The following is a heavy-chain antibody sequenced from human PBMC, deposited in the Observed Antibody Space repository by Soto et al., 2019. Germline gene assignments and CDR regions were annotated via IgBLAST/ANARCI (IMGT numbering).Heavy chain of an antibody. Sequence: GGSLRLSCAASGFTFSSYAMSWGRQAPGKGLEWVSAISGSGGSTYYADSVKGRFTISRDNSKNTLYLQMNSLRAEDTAVYYCAKLGFWYYYDSSGYYQYYFDYWGQGTLVTVSS. CDR3: AKLGFWYYYDSSGYYQYYFDY. V-gene: IGHV3-23*01. D-gene: IGHD3-22*01. CDR1: GFTFSSYA. CDR2: ISGSGGST. J-gene: IGHJ4*02.